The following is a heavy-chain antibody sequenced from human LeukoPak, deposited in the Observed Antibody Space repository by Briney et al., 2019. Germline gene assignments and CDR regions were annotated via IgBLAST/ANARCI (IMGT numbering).Heavy chain of an antibody. Sequence: GGSLRLSCAASGFTFSSYGMSWVRQAPRKGLEWVSAISGGGDITYYADSVKGRFTISRDNSRNTLYLQMNSLRAEDTAVYYCARDSPPDNWGQGTLVTVSS. V-gene: IGHV3-23*01. CDR1: GFTFSSYG. CDR2: ISGGGDIT. CDR3: ARDSPPDN. J-gene: IGHJ4*02.